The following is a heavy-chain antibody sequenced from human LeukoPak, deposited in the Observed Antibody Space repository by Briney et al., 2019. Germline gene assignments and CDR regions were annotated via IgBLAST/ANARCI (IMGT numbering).Heavy chain of an antibody. J-gene: IGHJ6*03. CDR3: ARRSMVQHMDV. D-gene: IGHD3-10*01. CDR2: IDTNTGNP. Sequence: GASVKVSCKASGYIFTSQAMNWVRQAPGQGLEYIGWIDTNTGNPTYAQGFTGRFVFSLDTSVNTAYLQISSLKTEDTGVYYCARRSMVQHMDVWGKGTTVTVSS. CDR1: GYIFTSQA. V-gene: IGHV7-4-1*02.